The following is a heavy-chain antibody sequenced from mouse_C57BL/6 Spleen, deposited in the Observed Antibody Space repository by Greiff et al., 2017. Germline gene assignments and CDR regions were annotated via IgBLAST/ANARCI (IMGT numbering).Heavy chain of an antibody. Sequence: QVQLKQPGAELVMPGASVKLSCKASGYTFTSYWMHWVKQRPGQGLEWIGEIDPSDSYTNYNQKFKGKSTLTVDKSSSTAYMQLSSLTSEDSAVYYCARWDYSFAYWGQRTLVTVSA. D-gene: IGHD1-1*01. J-gene: IGHJ3*01. V-gene: IGHV1-69*01. CDR2: IDPSDSYT. CDR3: ARWDYSFAY. CDR1: GYTFTSYW.